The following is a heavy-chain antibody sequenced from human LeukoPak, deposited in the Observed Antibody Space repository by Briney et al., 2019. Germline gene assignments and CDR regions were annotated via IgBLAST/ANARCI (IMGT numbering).Heavy chain of an antibody. J-gene: IGHJ6*03. V-gene: IGHV1-24*01. D-gene: IGHD3-3*01. Sequence: ASVKVSCKVSGYTLTELSMHWVRQAPGKGLEWMGGFDPEDGETIYAQKFQGRVTMTEDTSTDTAYMELSSLRSEDTAVYYCARSTYYDFWSGPWENYYYMDVWGKGTTVTVSS. CDR3: ARSTYYDFWSGPWENYYYMDV. CDR2: FDPEDGET. CDR1: GYTLTELS.